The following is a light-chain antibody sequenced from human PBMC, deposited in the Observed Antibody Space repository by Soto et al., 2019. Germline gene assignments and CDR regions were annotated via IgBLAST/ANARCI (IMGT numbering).Light chain of an antibody. CDR3: QQYNNWPPWT. Sequence: EMVMTQSPATLSVSPGERATLSCRASQSVSSNLAWYQQKPGQAPRLLIYGASTRATGIPARFSGSGSGTEFTLTVSILQSEDFAFYYCQQYNNWPPWTFGQGTKVEIK. CDR2: GAS. V-gene: IGKV3-15*01. J-gene: IGKJ1*01. CDR1: QSVSSN.